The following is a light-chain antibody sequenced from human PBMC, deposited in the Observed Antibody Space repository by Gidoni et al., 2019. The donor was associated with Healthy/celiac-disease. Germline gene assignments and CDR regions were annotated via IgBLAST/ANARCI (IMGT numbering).Light chain of an antibody. CDR2: QDS. Sequence: SYALTQPPSVSVSPGQTASIPCSGDKLGDKYACWYQQKPGQSPVLVIYQDSKRPSGIPERFSGSNSGNTATLTISGTQAMDEADYYCQAWVSSTVVFGGGTKLTVL. CDR1: KLGDKY. CDR3: QAWVSSTVV. V-gene: IGLV3-1*01. J-gene: IGLJ2*01.